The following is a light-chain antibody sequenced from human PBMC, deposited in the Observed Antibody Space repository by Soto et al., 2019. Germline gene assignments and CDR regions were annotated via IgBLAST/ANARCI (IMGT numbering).Light chain of an antibody. Sequence: QSALTQPASVSGSPGQSITISCTGTSSDVGGYNYVSWYQQHPGKAPKLMIYDVSNRPSGVSNRFSGSKSGNTASLIISGLQAEDEADYYCSSYTSSIVVFGGGTKLTVL. CDR1: SSDVGGYNY. CDR2: DVS. J-gene: IGLJ2*01. CDR3: SSYTSSIVV. V-gene: IGLV2-14*01.